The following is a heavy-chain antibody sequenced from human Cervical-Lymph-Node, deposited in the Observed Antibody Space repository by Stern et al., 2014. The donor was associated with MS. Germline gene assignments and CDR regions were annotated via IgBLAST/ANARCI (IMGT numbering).Heavy chain of an antibody. V-gene: IGHV4-31*03. CDR3: AREEGGTYDY. J-gene: IGHJ4*02. D-gene: IGHD1-26*01. CDR1: GGSFSSADYY. CDR2: IHYSGRT. Sequence: VQLVQSGPGLVKPSQTLSLTCSVSGGSFSSADYYWSWICQHPGQGLEWIGYIHYSGRTYYSPSLRSRVTLSVDTSKNQFSLRLSSVTAADTAVYYCAREEGGTYDYWGQGTLVTVSS.